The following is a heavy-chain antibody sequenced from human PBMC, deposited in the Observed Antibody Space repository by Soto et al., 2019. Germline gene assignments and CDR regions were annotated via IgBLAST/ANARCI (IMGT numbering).Heavy chain of an antibody. J-gene: IGHJ6*02. CDR2: ISAYNGNT. Sequence: QVQLVQSGAEVKKPGASVKVSCKASGYTFTSYGISWVRQAPGQGLEWMGWISAYNGNTNYAQKLQGRLTMTTDTSTSTAYMALRSLRSDDTAVYYCARVQSSPPYYCYYGMDVCGQGTTVTVSS. D-gene: IGHD2-2*01. CDR1: GYTFTSYG. V-gene: IGHV1-18*01. CDR3: ARVQSSPPYYCYYGMDV.